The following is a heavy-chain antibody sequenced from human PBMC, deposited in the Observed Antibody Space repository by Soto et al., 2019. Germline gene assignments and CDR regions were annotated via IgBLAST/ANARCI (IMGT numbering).Heavy chain of an antibody. Sequence: PSETLSLTCTVSGGSISGRGYSWGWISQPPGKGPEWIGIFYYSGSTYYNPSLKSRATISVDTSRNQFSLKVNSVTAADTGVYYCARRFSTSSTIFDYWGQGTLVTV. V-gene: IGHV4-39*01. J-gene: IGHJ4*02. D-gene: IGHD2-2*01. CDR1: GGSISGRGYS. CDR3: ARRFSTSSTIFDY. CDR2: FYYSGST.